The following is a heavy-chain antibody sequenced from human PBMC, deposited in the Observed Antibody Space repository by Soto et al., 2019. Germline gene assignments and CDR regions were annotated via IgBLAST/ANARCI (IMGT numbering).Heavy chain of an antibody. CDR3: ARETQYVSGSGTRLGADYYYYGMDV. J-gene: IGHJ6*02. D-gene: IGHD3-10*01. V-gene: IGHV1-69*08. CDR2: IIPILGIA. CDR1: GGTFSSYT. Sequence: QVQLVQSGAEVKKPGSSVKVSCKASGGTFSSYTISWVRQAPGQGLEWMGRIIPILGIANYAQKFQGRVTXXADKATSTAYXXLXSXXSEDTAVYYCARETQYVSGSGTRLGADYYYYGMDVWGQGTTVTVSS.